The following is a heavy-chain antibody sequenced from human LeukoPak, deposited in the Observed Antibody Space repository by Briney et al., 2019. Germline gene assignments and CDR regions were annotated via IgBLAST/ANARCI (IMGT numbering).Heavy chain of an antibody. J-gene: IGHJ4*02. CDR3: ARQRGKMRYFDFVALDY. CDR1: GGSISSSSYH. V-gene: IGHV4-39*01. D-gene: IGHD3-9*01. Sequence: SETLSLTCTVSGGSISSSSYHWGCIRQPPGKGLEWTGTIYSGGSTYYNPSLKSLVTISIDTSNNQFFLKLNSVTAADTAVYYCARQRGKMRYFDFVALDYWGQGTLVTVSS. CDR2: IYSGGST.